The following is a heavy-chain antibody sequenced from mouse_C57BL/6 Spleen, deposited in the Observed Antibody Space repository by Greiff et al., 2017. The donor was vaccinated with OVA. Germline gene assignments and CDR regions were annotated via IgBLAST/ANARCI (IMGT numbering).Heavy chain of an antibody. CDR2: INPSTGGT. CDR1: GYSFTGYY. V-gene: IGHV1-42*01. Sequence: EVQLQQSGPELVKPGASVKISCKASGYSFTGYYMNWVKQSPEKSLEWIGEINPSTGGTTYNQKFKAKATLTVDKSSITSSMQLKSLTSADSAVYYCARRQGSLYYAMDYWGQGTSVTVSS. CDR3: ARRQGSLYYAMDY. J-gene: IGHJ4*01. D-gene: IGHD6-1*01.